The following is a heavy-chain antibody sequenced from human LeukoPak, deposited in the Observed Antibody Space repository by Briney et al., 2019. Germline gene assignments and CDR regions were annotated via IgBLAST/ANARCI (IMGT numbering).Heavy chain of an antibody. Sequence: GGSLRLSCAASGFTVSSNYMSWVRPAPGKGLEWVSVIYSGGSTYYADSVKGRFTISRDNSKNTLYLQMNSLRAEDTAVYYCGFAGPRRDFDYWGQGTLVTVSS. CDR2: IYSGGST. CDR1: GFTVSSNY. J-gene: IGHJ4*02. CDR3: GFAGPRRDFDY. V-gene: IGHV3-66*01.